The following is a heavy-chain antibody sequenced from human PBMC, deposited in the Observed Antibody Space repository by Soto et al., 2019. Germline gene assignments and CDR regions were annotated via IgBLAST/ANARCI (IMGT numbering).Heavy chain of an antibody. D-gene: IGHD3-9*01. V-gene: IGHV2-5*02. CDR1: GFSLSTSGVG. Sequence: QITLKESGPTLVKPTQTLTLTCTFSGFSLSTSGVGVGWIRQSPGKALEWLALISWDDDKRYSPSLKSRLTITKDTSKNQVVLTMTNMEPVDTATYDCAHRRNTYYDILTGYSKNWFDPWGQGTLVTVSA. J-gene: IGHJ5*02. CDR2: ISWDDDK. CDR3: AHRRNTYYDILTGYSKNWFDP.